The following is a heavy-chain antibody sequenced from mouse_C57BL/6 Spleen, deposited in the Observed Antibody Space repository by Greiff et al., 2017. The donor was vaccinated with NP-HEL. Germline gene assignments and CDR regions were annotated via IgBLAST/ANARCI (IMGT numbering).Heavy chain of an antibody. Sequence: EVKLMESGAELVRPGSSVKMSCKTSGYTFPSYGINWVKQRPGQGLEWIGYIYIGNGYTEYNEKFKGKATLTSDKYYSTASMQLSSLTSEDSAIYFCARLSYGNLYYAMDYWGQGTSVTVSS. CDR1: GYTFPSYG. CDR2: IYIGNGYT. J-gene: IGHJ4*01. D-gene: IGHD2-1*01. CDR3: ARLSYGNLYYAMDY. V-gene: IGHV1-58*01.